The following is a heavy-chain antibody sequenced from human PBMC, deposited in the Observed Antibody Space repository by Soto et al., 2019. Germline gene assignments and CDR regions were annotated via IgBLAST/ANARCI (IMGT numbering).Heavy chain of an antibody. J-gene: IGHJ4*02. D-gene: IGHD1-26*01. CDR2: INVYNGNT. CDR1: GYTFTSYA. V-gene: IGHV1-18*01. CDR3: ARDGVGATTRFSGY. Sequence: ASVKVSCKASGYTFTSYAISWVRQAPGQGLEWMGWINVYNGNTKYAQRFQGRVTMTADTSTSTVYMELRSLTSDDTAVYYCARDGVGATTRFSGYWGRGTLGTVSS.